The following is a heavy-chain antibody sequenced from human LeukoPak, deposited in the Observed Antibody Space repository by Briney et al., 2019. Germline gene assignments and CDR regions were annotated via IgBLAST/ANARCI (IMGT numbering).Heavy chain of an antibody. D-gene: IGHD1-26*01. J-gene: IGHJ3*02. CDR3: ARQHRPYSGSYSNDAFDI. Sequence: GESLKISCKGSGYSFSTYWIGWVRQMPGKGLEWMGIIYPGDSDTRYSPSFQGQVTISADKSISTAYLQWSSLKASDTAMYYCARQHRPYSGSYSNDAFDIWGQGTMVTVSS. CDR1: GYSFSTYW. V-gene: IGHV5-51*01. CDR2: IYPGDSDT.